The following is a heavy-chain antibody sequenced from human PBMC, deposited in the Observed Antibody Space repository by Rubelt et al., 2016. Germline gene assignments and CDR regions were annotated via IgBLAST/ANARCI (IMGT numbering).Heavy chain of an antibody. J-gene: IGHJ5*02. CDR3: ARQSTGHSNWFDP. Sequence: QVQLQQWGAGLLKPSETLSLSCDVYGASVSGYHYNWIRQPPGKGLEWIGEISHTGITSYNSSLNSRVTISIDTSKNRVSLRLSTGAAADTAVYYCARQSTGHSNWFDPWGQGTLITVSS. D-gene: IGHD2-8*02. V-gene: IGHV4-34*02. CDR1: GASVSGYH. CDR2: ISHTGIT.